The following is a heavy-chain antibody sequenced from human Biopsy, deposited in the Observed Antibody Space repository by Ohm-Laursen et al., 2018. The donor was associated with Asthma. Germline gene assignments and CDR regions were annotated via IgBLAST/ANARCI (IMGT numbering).Heavy chain of an antibody. Sequence: SLRLSCTASGRHFGSYNMHWARQAPGKGLEWVAVITFDGSTQHYGDSVKGRFTISRDNSKNMLLLQMNSLRAEDTAAYYCLRDTLGYYFDIWGQGTQVTVSS. D-gene: IGHD6-13*01. J-gene: IGHJ4*02. CDR2: ITFDGSTQ. V-gene: IGHV3-30-3*01. CDR3: LRDTLGYYFDI. CDR1: GRHFGSYN.